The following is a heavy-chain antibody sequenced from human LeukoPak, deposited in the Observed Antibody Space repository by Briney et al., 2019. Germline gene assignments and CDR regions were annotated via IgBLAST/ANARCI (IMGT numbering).Heavy chain of an antibody. CDR2: IDDSGNT. CDR1: GGSIRSHY. J-gene: IGHJ2*01. V-gene: IGHV4-59*11. CDR3: ARSSTWYWYFDL. D-gene: IGHD6-13*01. Sequence: PSETLSLTCTVSGGSIRSHYWNWLRQPPGKGPEWIGYIDDSGNTDSNPPLKSRVTLSVDTSINQFSLKLTSLIAADTAVYYCARSSTWYWYFDLWGRGTLVTVSS.